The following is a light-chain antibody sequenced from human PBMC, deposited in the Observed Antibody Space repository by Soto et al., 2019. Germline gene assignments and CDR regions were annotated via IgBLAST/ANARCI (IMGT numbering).Light chain of an antibody. V-gene: IGKV1-13*02. CDR1: QGISSA. Sequence: AIQLTQSPSSLSASVGDRVTITCRASQGISSALAWYQQKPGKAPNLLLYDASRLESGVPSRLSGSGSGTDFTLTINSLQPEDFATYYCTQFNGYPFAFGPGTKVDIK. J-gene: IGKJ3*01. CDR3: TQFNGYPFA. CDR2: DAS.